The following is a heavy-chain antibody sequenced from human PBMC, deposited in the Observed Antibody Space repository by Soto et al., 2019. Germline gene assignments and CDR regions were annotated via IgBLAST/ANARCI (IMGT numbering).Heavy chain of an antibody. D-gene: IGHD2-2*01. Sequence: SQTLSLTCAIAGDSIANNSAAWNLIRQSPSRGLEWLGRTYYRSKWYNDYAVSVKSRITINPDTSKNQFSLQLNSVTPEDTAVYYCAREPYCSSTSCPSPFDYWGQGTLVTVSS. CDR2: TYYRSKWYN. CDR3: AREPYCSSTSCPSPFDY. V-gene: IGHV6-1*01. J-gene: IGHJ4*02. CDR1: GDSIANNSAA.